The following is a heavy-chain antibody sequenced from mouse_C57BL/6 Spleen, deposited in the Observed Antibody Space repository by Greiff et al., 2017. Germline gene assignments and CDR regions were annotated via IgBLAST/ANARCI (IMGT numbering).Heavy chain of an antibody. J-gene: IGHJ4*01. CDR3: ARGVGTFNYAMDY. D-gene: IGHD1-1*02. V-gene: IGHV1-82*01. Sequence: VQRVESGPELVKPGASVKISCKASGYAFSSSWMNWVKQRPGKGLEWIGRIYPGDGDTNYNGKFKGKATLTADKSSSTAYMQLSSLTSEDSAVYFCARGVGTFNYAMDYWGQGTSVTVSS. CDR1: GYAFSSSW. CDR2: IYPGDGDT.